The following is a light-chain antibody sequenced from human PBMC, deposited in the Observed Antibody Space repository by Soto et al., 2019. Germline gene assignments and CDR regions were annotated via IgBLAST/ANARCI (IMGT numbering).Light chain of an antibody. Sequence: QAVVTQPPSVSGAPGQRVTISCTGSSSNIGAGYDVHWYQQRPGTAPKLLIFGNTNRPSGVPDRFSGSKSGTSASLVITGLQAEDEGDYYCQSYDSTLSARYVFGTGTKLTVL. CDR3: QSYDSTLSARYV. CDR2: GNT. V-gene: IGLV1-40*01. CDR1: SSNIGAGYD. J-gene: IGLJ1*01.